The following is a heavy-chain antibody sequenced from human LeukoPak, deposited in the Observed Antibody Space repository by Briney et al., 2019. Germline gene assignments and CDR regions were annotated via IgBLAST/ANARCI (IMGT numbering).Heavy chain of an antibody. CDR3: ATLDDYGDYGPF. CDR2: ISSGSSYI. J-gene: IGHJ4*02. Sequence: GGSLRLSCAASGFTFSSYDMSWVRQAPGKGLEWVSSISSGSSYIYYAGSVRGRFTISRDNAKNSLYLQMNSLRAEDTAVYYCATLDDYGDYGPFWGEGTLVTVSS. V-gene: IGHV3-21*04. CDR1: GFTFSSYD. D-gene: IGHD4-17*01.